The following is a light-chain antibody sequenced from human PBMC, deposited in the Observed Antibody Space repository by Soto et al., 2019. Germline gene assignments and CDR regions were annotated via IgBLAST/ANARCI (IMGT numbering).Light chain of an antibody. J-gene: IGKJ2*01. CDR3: QQSSTIPYT. Sequence: DIQMTQSPSSLPASVGDRVTLTCRASQNICTYLNWYQQKPGKAPKLLIYAASSLQSGVPSRLSGSGSGTDFTLTISSLQPEEFATYYCQQSSTIPYTFGQGTKLEIE. CDR1: QNICTY. CDR2: AAS. V-gene: IGKV1-39*01.